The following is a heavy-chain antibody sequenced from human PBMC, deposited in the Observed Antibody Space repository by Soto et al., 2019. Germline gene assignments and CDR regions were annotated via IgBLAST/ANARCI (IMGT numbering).Heavy chain of an antibody. Sequence: QVQLVQSGAEVKKPGASVKVSCKASGYTFTSYGISWVRQAPGQGLEWMGWISANNGNTNYAQQLQGRVTMTTDTSTSTAYRELRSLRSDDTAVYYCARDRGSYALDYWGQGPLVTVAS. CDR3: ARDRGSYALDY. CDR1: GYTFTSYG. CDR2: ISANNGNT. J-gene: IGHJ4*02. D-gene: IGHD1-26*01. V-gene: IGHV1-18*01.